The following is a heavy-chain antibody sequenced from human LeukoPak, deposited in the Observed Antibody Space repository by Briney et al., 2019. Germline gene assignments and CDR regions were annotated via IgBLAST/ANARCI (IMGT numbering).Heavy chain of an antibody. CDR3: ARDRSGSSGAFDI. CDR2: INHSGST. CDR1: GGSFSGYY. Sequence: PSETLSLTCAVYGGSFSGYYWSWIRQPPGKGLEWIGEINHSGSTNYNPSLKSRDTISVDTSKNQFSLKLSSVTAADTAVYYCARDRSGSSGAFDIWGQGTMVTVSS. V-gene: IGHV4-34*01. J-gene: IGHJ3*02. D-gene: IGHD1-26*01.